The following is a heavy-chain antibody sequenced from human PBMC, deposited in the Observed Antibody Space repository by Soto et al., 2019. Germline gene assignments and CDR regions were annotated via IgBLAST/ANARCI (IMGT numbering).Heavy chain of an antibody. V-gene: IGHV3-23*01. CDR2: ISGSGGVT. D-gene: IGHD6-6*01. Sequence: EVQLLESGGGLVQPGGSLRLSCAASGFTFSSYAVSWVRQAPGKGLEWVSTISGSGGVTYYADSVKGRFTISRDNSKNTLDLQMYSLRAEDTAVYYCGKCHRGYSRSDMDGLGQGTTVTVSS. J-gene: IGHJ6*02. CDR1: GFTFSSYA. CDR3: GKCHRGYSRSDMDG.